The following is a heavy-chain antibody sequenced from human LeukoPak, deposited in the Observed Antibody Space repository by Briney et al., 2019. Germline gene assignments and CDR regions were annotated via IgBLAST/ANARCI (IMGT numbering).Heavy chain of an antibody. CDR3: AKSRGGYYDSSGSPY. D-gene: IGHD3-22*01. Sequence: GGSLRLSCAASGFTFSSYAMSWVRQAPGKGLEWVSAISVSGGSTYYADSVKGRFTISRDNSKNTLYLQMNSLRAEDTAVYYCAKSRGGYYDSSGSPYWRQGTLVTVSS. CDR1: GFTFSSYA. J-gene: IGHJ4*02. CDR2: ISVSGGST. V-gene: IGHV3-23*01.